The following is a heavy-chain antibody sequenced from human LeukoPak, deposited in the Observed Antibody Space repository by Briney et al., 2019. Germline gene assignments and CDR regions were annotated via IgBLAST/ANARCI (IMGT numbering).Heavy chain of an antibody. CDR1: GGTFSSYA. J-gene: IGHJ4*02. CDR3: ARSPREPAASYFDY. D-gene: IGHD2-2*01. Sequence: SVKVSCKASGGTFSSYAISWVRQAPGQGLEWMGGIIPIFGTANYAQKFQGRVTITADESTSTAYMELSSLRSEDTAVYYCARSPREPAASYFDYWGQGTLVTVSS. CDR2: IIPIFGTA. V-gene: IGHV1-69*13.